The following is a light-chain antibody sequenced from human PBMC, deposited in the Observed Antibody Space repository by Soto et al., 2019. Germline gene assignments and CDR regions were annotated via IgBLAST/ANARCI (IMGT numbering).Light chain of an antibody. CDR2: GAS. CDR1: QSVRSTF. Sequence: VLPQSPDTLSLSPGDRVTLSCRASQSVRSTFLAWYQHKPGQAPGLLIYGASNRATGIPDRFSGSASGTDFTLTISRLEPDDSAVYYCQQYHDSPMNTFGQGTKLEI. J-gene: IGKJ2*01. CDR3: QQYHDSPMNT. V-gene: IGKV3-20*01.